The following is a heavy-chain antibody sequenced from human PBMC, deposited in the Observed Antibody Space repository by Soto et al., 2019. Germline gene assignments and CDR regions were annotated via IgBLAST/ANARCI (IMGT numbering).Heavy chain of an antibody. CDR2: SNDSGRT. D-gene: IGHD3-10*01. CDR1: GESFNGHF. V-gene: IGHV4-34*01. Sequence: PSETLSLTCAVYGESFNGHFWSWIRQSPGKGLEWIGESNDSGRTNNNPSLKSRVSTSVDTPRKEFSLKMTSLTAADTAVYFCARGRSYYGSGTYAPNSHWFDAWGQGTLVTVSS. CDR3: ARGRSYYGSGTYAPNSHWFDA. J-gene: IGHJ5*02.